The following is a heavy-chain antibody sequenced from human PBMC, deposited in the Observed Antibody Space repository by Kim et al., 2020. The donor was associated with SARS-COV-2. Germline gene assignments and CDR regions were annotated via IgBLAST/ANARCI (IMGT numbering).Heavy chain of an antibody. J-gene: IGHJ6*02. CDR1: GFTFSSYA. V-gene: IGHV3-30*04. CDR2: ISYDGSNK. CDR3: ARDSMVRGVIPIHGGQDGMGI. Sequence: GGSLRLSCAASGFTFSSYAMHWVRQAPGKGLEWVAVISYDGSNKYYADSVKGRFTISRDNSKNTLYLQMNSLRAEDTAVYYCARDSMVRGVIPIHGGQDGMGIWGQGTTVTVSS. D-gene: IGHD3-10*01.